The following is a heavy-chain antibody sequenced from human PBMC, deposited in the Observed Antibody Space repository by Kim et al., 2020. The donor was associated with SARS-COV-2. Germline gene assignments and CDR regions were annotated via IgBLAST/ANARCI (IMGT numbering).Heavy chain of an antibody. CDR2: INYSGTA. D-gene: IGHD3-10*01. J-gene: IGHJ4*01. Sequence: SEXLSLTCAVYGGSFSGYYWSWIRQPPGKGLEWIGEINYSGTANYNPSLKSRVIISVDTSKNQFSLKVTSVTAADTAVYYCAQGVPGSYPYWGHGTLVTVSS. V-gene: IGHV4-34*01. CDR3: AQGVPGSYPY. CDR1: GGSFSGYY.